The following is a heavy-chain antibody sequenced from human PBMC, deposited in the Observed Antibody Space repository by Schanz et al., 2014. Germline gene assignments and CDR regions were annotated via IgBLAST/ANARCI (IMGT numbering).Heavy chain of an antibody. CDR2: IYMDGSSR. J-gene: IGHJ1*01. D-gene: IGHD6-19*01. V-gene: IGHV3-74*01. Sequence: EVQLVQSGGGLVQPGGSLRLSCAASGFTFSRYWMQWVRQAPGKGLVWVSRIYMDGSSRDYGDSVKGRFTVARDNAKITMYLQMDSLRAEYTAVYYCARDLISSGWDGWGQGTLVTVSS. CDR3: ARDLISSGWDG. CDR1: GFTFSRYW.